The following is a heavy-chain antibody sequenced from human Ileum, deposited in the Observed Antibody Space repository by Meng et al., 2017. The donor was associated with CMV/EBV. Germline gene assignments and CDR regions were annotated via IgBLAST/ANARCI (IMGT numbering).Heavy chain of an antibody. CDR2: IYWDDDK. J-gene: IGHJ4*02. Sequence: GGGVGWIRQPPGKALEWLALIYWDDDKRYSPSLKSRLTITKDTSKNQVVLTMTNMDPVDTATYYCAHRQGSYYDYVWGSYRPTSFDYWGQGTLVTVSS. D-gene: IGHD3-16*02. CDR1: GGG. CDR3: AHRQGSYYDYVWGSYRPTSFDY. V-gene: IGHV2-5*02.